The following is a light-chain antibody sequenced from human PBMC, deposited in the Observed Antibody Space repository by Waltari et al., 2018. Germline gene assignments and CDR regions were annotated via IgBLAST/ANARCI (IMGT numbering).Light chain of an antibody. V-gene: IGLV2-8*01. CDR2: EVS. CDR1: SSDVGAYNY. CDR3: SSDGGSNTVV. J-gene: IGLJ2*01. Sequence: QSALTQPPSASGSPGQSVTISCTGTSSDVGAYNYVSWYQQHPGKAPERMISEVSKRPSGVPDRFAGSKSGNTASLTVSGLQSEDEADYYCSSDGGSNTVVFGGGTKLTVL.